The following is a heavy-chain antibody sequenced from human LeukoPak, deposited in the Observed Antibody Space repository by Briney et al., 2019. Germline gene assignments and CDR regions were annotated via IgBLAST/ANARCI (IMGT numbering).Heavy chain of an antibody. D-gene: IGHD6-6*01. CDR2: IYYSGST. CDR1: GGSISSGGYY. J-gene: IGHJ3*02. Sequence: SETLSLTCTVSGGSISSGGYYWSWIRQPPGKGLEWIGYIYYSGSTNYNPSLKSRVTISVDTSKNQFSLKLSSVTAADTAVYYCAREYSSSGSVPNYAFDIWGQGTMVTVSS. V-gene: IGHV4-61*08. CDR3: AREYSSSGSVPNYAFDI.